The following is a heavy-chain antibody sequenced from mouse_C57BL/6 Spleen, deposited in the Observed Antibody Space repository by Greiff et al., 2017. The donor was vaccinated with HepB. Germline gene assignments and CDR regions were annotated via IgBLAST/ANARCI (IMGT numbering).Heavy chain of an antibody. CDR1: GFTFSDYG. J-gene: IGHJ3*01. D-gene: IGHD1-3*01. CDR2: ISSGSSTI. V-gene: IGHV5-17*01. Sequence: EVKLMESGGGLVKPGGSLKLSCAASGFTFSDYGMHWVRQAPEKGLEWVAYISSGSSTIYYADTVKGRFTISRDNAKNTLFLQMTSLRSEDTAMYYCARKWDVAWFASWGQGTLVTVSA. CDR3: ARKWDVAWFAS.